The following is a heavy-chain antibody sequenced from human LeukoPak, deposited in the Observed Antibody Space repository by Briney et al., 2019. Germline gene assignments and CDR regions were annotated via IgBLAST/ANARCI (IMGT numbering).Heavy chain of an antibody. CDR2: ISAYNGNT. J-gene: IGHJ6*02. D-gene: IGHD2-2*01. CDR3: ARDCSSTSCYSWHYCYYGMDV. Sequence: ASVKVSCKASGYTFTSYGISWVRQAPGQGLEWMGWISAYNGNTNYAQKLQGRVTMTTDTSTSTAYMELRSLRSDDTAVYYCARDCSSTSCYSWHYCYYGMDVWGQGTTVTVSS. CDR1: GYTFTSYG. V-gene: IGHV1-18*01.